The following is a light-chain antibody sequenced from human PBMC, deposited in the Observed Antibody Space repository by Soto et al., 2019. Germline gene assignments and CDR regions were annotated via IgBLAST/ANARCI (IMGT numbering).Light chain of an antibody. V-gene: IGKV1-5*01. CDR3: QQYDNYWGT. CDR2: DAS. J-gene: IGKJ1*01. Sequence: DIQMTQSPSTLSASVGDRVTITCRASQSISRWSAWYQQKPGKAPKLLIYDASSLKSGVASRFSGSGSGTEFTLTISSLQPDDFATYYCQQYDNYWGTFGQGTKVDIK. CDR1: QSISRW.